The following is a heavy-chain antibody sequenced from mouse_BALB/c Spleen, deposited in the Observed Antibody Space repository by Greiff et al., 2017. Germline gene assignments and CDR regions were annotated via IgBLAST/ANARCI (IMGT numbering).Heavy chain of an antibody. CDR3: ARAGYDYDDYAMDY. D-gene: IGHD2-4*01. J-gene: IGHJ4*01. CDR1: GFTFSSYA. Sequence: EVQGVESGGGLVKPGGSLKLSCAASGFTFSSYAMSWVRQSPEKRLEWVAEISSGGSYTYYPDTVTGRFTISRDNAKNTLYLEMSSLRSEDTAMYYCARAGYDYDDYAMDYWGQGTSVTVSS. V-gene: IGHV5-9-4*01. CDR2: ISSGGSYT.